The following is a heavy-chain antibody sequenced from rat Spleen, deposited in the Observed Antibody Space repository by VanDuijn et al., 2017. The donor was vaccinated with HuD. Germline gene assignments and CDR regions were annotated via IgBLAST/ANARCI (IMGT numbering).Heavy chain of an antibody. D-gene: IGHD4-1*01. CDR2: ISYEGSST. V-gene: IGHV5-22*01. Sequence: EVQLVESGGGLVQPGRSLKLSCAASGFTFSDYYMAWVRQAPKKGLEWVASISYEGSSTYYGDSVKGRFTISRDNVKRTLYLQMDSLRSEDTATYYCAKGAPFDYWGQGVMVTVSS. CDR1: GFTFSDYY. J-gene: IGHJ2*01. CDR3: AKGAPFDY.